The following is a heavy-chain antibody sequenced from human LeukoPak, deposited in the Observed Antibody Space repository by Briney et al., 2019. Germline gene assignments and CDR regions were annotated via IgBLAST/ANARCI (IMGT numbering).Heavy chain of an antibody. V-gene: IGHV2-5*02. J-gene: IGHJ4*02. CDR3: ALLLGYCSGGSCYSTQDFDY. Sequence: SGPTLVKPTQTLTLTCTFAGLSLSTSGVGVGWIRQPPGKALEWLALIYWDDDKRYSPSLKSRLTITKDTSKNQVVLTMTNMDPVDTATYYCALLLGYCSGGSCYSTQDFDYWGQGTLVTVSS. CDR1: GLSLSTSGVG. CDR2: IYWDDDK. D-gene: IGHD2-15*01.